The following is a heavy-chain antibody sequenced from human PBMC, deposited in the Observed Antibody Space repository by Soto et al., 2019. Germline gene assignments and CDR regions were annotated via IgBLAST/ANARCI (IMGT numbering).Heavy chain of an antibody. J-gene: IGHJ4*02. D-gene: IGHD1-26*01. CDR1: GGTFSSYA. CDR2: IIPIFGTA. CDR3: ARDRVGDTGDY. V-gene: IGHV1-69*01. Sequence: RASVTVSCKASGGTFSSYAISWVRQAPGQGLEWMGGIIPIFGTANYAQKFQGRVTITADESTSTAYMELSSLRSEDTAVYYCARDRVGDTGDYWGQGTLVTVSS.